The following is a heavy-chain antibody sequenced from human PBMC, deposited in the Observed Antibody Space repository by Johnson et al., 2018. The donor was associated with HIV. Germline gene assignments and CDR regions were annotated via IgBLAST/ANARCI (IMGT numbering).Heavy chain of an antibody. CDR2: IKQDGSEK. V-gene: IGHV3-7*05. Sequence: VQLVESGGGLVQPGGSLRLSCAASGFTFSSYWMSWVRQAPGKGLEWVANIKQDGSEKYYVDSVKGRFTISRDNAKNSLYLQMNSLRAEDTALYYCAKDIGPSGSGSYSWGQGTMVTVSS. CDR1: GFTFSSYW. CDR3: AKDIGPSGSGSYS. J-gene: IGHJ3*01. D-gene: IGHD3-10*01.